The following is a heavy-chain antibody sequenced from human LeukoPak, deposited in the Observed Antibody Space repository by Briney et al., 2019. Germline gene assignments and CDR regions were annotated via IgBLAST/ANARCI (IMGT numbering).Heavy chain of an antibody. J-gene: IGHJ5*02. D-gene: IGHD3/OR15-3a*01. Sequence: SVKVSCKASGGTFNKYTLSWVRQAPGQRPEWMGGIIPIFDTASYAQKFQGRLTITADESTSTAYMELSSLRSEDTAVYFCAAAVFGLITAPDSWGQGTLVTVSS. V-gene: IGHV1-69*13. CDR2: IIPIFDTA. CDR1: GGTFNKYT. CDR3: AAAVFGLITAPDS.